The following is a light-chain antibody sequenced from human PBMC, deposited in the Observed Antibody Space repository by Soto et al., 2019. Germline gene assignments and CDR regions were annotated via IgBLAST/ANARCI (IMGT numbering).Light chain of an antibody. Sequence: DIQMTQFPSSLSASVGDRVTVTCQASQDISNHLNWYQQKPGKAPKVLTYGSSNLKTGVPSRFSESGSWTDFTFTISSLQPEDIATYYCQQHHDLPYTFGQGTKLQIK. V-gene: IGKV1-33*01. CDR2: GSS. CDR1: QDISNH. J-gene: IGKJ2*01. CDR3: QQHHDLPYT.